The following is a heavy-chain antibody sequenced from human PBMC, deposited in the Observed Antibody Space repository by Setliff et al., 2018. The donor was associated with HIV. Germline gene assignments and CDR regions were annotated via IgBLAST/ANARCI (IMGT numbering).Heavy chain of an antibody. D-gene: IGHD6-13*01. V-gene: IGHV4-28*01. J-gene: IGHJ4*02. Sequence: SETLSLTCAVSGYSIRSSYWWGWIRQPPGKGLEWIGYLYNSRGTYYNPSLKSRVTMSVDTSNQFSLKLSSVTAADAAVYYCARSPSYRSSWEYYFDYWGQGILVTVSS. CDR3: ARSPSYRSSWEYYFDY. CDR1: GYSIRSSYW. CDR2: LYNSRGT.